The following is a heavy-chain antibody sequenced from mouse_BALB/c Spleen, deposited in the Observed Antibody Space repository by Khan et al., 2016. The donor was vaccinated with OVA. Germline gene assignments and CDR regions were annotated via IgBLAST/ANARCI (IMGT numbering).Heavy chain of an antibody. CDR1: GYAFTHYL. CDR2: MNPGSGGT. D-gene: IGHD2-3*01. V-gene: IGHV1-54*01. Sequence: VQLQQSGTELVRPGTSVKVSCKASGYAFTHYLIEWVKQRPGQGLEWIGVMNPGSGGTNYNEKFEGKATLTADNSSSTVYMHLNSLTSDDSAVYFCARGCCDGYLAWFSYWGQGTLVTVSA. CDR3: ARGCCDGYLAWFSY. J-gene: IGHJ3*01.